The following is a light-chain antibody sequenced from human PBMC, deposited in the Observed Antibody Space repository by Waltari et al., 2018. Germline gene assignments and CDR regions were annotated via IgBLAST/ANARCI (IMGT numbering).Light chain of an antibody. J-gene: IGLJ3*02. Sequence: QSVLTQPPSASGTPGQRVTMSCSGSNSNVGSHNVNWSRQVPGTAPKLVIYNNDQRPSGVPDRFSGSKAAASASLAISGLQSEDEADYFCEAWDDTLNGPVFGGGTKLTVL. V-gene: IGLV1-44*01. CDR3: EAWDDTLNGPV. CDR1: NSNVGSHN. CDR2: NND.